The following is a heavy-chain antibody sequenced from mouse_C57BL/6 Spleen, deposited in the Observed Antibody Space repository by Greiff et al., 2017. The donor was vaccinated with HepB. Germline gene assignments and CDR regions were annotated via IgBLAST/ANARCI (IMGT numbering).Heavy chain of an antibody. CDR1: GYAFSSSW. V-gene: IGHV1-82*01. CDR2: IYPGDGDT. Sequence: QVQLKESGPELVKPGASVKISCKASGYAFSSSWMNWVKQRPGKGLEWIGRIYPGDGDTNYNGKFKGKATLTADKSSSTAYMQLSSLTSEDSAVYFCAREDFPYYFDYWGQGTTLTVAA. J-gene: IGHJ2*01. CDR3: AREDFPYYFDY.